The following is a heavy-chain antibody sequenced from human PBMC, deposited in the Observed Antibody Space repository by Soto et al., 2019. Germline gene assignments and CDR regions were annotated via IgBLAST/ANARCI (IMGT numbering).Heavy chain of an antibody. CDR3: AKDGIRGIHIDN. CDR2: ISVDGGST. CDR1: GLTLSRYP. J-gene: IGHJ4*02. V-gene: IGHV3-23*01. Sequence: AGSLRLSCAASGLTLSRYPMSWVRQAPGKGLQWVSSISVDGGSTYYPDSVKGRFTISRDSSNNTLYLQMNSLRAEDTAVYYCAKDGIRGIHIDNWGQGTLVTVSS.